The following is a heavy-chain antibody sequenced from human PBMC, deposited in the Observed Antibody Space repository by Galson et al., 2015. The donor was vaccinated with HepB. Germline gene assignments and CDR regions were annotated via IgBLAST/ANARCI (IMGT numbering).Heavy chain of an antibody. D-gene: IGHD6-19*01. CDR2: IIPILGIA. V-gene: IGHV1-69*04. CDR1: GGTFSSYA. Sequence: SVKVSCKASGGTFSSYAISWVRQAPGQGLEWMGRIIPILGIANYAQKFQGRVTITADKSTSTAYMELSSLRSEDTAVYYCARDLVQGSGWYLWGQGTLVTVSS. CDR3: ARDLVQGSGWYL. J-gene: IGHJ4*02.